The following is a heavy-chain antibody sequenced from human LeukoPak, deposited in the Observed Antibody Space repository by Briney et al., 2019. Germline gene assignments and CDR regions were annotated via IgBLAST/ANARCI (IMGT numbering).Heavy chain of an antibody. J-gene: IGHJ4*02. CDR3: ARLLTYYDFWSGYYMPVGYFDY. CDR1: GYSFTNYW. V-gene: IGHV5-51*01. Sequence: GESLQISCKGSGYSFTNYWIGWVRQMPGKGLEWMGIIYPGDSDTRYSPSFQGQVTISADKSISTAYLQWSSLKASDTAMYYCARLLTYYDFWSGYYMPVGYFDYWGQGTLVTVSS. CDR2: IYPGDSDT. D-gene: IGHD3-3*01.